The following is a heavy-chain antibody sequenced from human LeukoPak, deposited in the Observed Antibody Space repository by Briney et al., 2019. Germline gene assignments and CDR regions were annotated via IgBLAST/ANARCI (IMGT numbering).Heavy chain of an antibody. J-gene: IGHJ4*02. V-gene: IGHV3-33*01. D-gene: IGHD5-18*01. CDR1: GFTFSSYG. Sequence: GGSLRLSCAASGFTFSSYGMHWVRQAPGKGLEWVAVIWYDGSNKYYADSVKGRFTISRDNSKNTLYLQMNSLRAEDTAVYYCVRSYTAMVPDYWGQGTLVTVSS. CDR3: VRSYTAMVPDY. CDR2: IWYDGSNK.